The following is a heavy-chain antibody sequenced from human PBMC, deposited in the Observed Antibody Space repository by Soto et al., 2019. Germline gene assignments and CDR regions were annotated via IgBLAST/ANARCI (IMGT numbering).Heavy chain of an antibody. J-gene: IGHJ6*02. CDR3: ARDSMGYCISTSCYDYPSYAMDV. D-gene: IGHD2-2*01. CDR1: GFTFSSYG. Sequence: GGSLRLSCAASGFTFSSYGMHWVRQAPGKGLEWVAVIWYDGSNKYYADSVKGRFTISRDNSKNTLYLQMNSLRAEDTAVYYCARDSMGYCISTSCYDYPSYAMDVWGQGPTVTLSS. V-gene: IGHV3-33*01. CDR2: IWYDGSNK.